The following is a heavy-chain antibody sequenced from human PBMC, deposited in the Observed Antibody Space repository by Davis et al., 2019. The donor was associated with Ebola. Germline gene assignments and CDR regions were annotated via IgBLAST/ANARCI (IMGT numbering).Heavy chain of an antibody. J-gene: IGHJ3*02. CDR3: AKFPTTVITPDDAFDI. V-gene: IGHV3-23*01. D-gene: IGHD4-17*01. CDR2: ISGSGGST. Sequence: PGGSLRLSCAASGFTFSSYGMHWVRQAPGKGLEWVSAISGSGGSTYYADSVKGRFTISRDNSKNTLYLQMNSLRAEDTAVYYCAKFPTTVITPDDAFDIWGQGTMVTVSS. CDR1: GFTFSSYG.